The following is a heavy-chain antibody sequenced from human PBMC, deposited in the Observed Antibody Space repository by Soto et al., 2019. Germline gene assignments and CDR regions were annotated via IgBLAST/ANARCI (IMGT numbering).Heavy chain of an antibody. V-gene: IGHV3-30*03. CDR1: GFTFSSYG. J-gene: IGHJ4*02. CDR3: ARDPDLSGYYSYFDY. D-gene: IGHD3-22*01. CDR2: ISYDGSNK. Sequence: QVQLVGSGGGVVQPGRSLRLSCAASGFTFSSYGIHWVRQAPGKGLEWVAVISYDGSNKYYADSVKGRFTISRDNSKNTLYLQMNSLRVEDTAVYYCARDPDLSGYYSYFDYWGQGTLVTVSS.